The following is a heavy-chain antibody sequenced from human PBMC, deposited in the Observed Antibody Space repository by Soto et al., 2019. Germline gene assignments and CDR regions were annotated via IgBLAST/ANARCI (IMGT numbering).Heavy chain of an antibody. V-gene: IGHV1-69*06. Sequence: SVKVSCKSSGGTFSSFINYPINWVRQAPGQGLEWMGGIVPNVGTVNYAQKFRGKVTITAHKSTGTAYMELSSLRSEDTALYYCARRDTSGFLRYFDNWGQGTQVTVSS. CDR1: GGTFSSFINYP. J-gene: IGHJ4*02. CDR2: IVPNVGTV. CDR3: ARRDTSGFLRYFDN. D-gene: IGHD3-3*01.